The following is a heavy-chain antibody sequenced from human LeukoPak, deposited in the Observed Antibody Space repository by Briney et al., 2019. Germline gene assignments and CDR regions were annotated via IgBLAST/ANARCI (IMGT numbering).Heavy chain of an antibody. J-gene: IGHJ4*02. CDR1: GGTFSSYA. V-gene: IGHV1-69*13. Sequence: SVKVSCTASGGTFSSYAISWVRQAPGQGLEWMGGIIPIFGTANYAQKFQGRVTITADESTSTAYMELSSLRSEDTAVYYCAREIFFDSSGYYQCYFDYWGQGTLVTVSS. CDR3: AREIFFDSSGYYQCYFDY. D-gene: IGHD3-22*01. CDR2: IIPIFGTA.